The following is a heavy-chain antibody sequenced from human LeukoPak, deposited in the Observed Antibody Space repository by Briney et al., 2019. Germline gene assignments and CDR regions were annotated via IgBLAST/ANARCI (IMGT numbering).Heavy chain of an antibody. CDR3: AGADCSGWYFSGWFQP. Sequence: PSETLSLTCTVSGGSISSSSYYWGWIRQPPGKGLEWIGSIYYSGSTYYNPSLKSRVTISLDTSKNQFSLELSSVTAADTAVYYCAGADCSGWYFSGWFQPLGQGTLVTVSS. V-gene: IGHV4-39*07. J-gene: IGHJ5*02. D-gene: IGHD6-19*01. CDR2: IYYSGST. CDR1: GGSISSSSYY.